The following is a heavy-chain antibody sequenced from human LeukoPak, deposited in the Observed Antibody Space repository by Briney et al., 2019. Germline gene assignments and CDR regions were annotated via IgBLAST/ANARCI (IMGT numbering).Heavy chain of an antibody. CDR1: GYTFTGYY. J-gene: IGHJ4*02. D-gene: IGHD6-19*01. CDR3: ARDHGIAVAEYYFDY. Sequence: GASVKVSCKASGYTFTGYYMHWVRQAPGQGLEWMGIINPSGGSTSYAQKFQGRVTMTRDMSTSTVYMELSSLRSEDTAVYYCARDHGIAVAEYYFDYWGQGTLVTVSS. V-gene: IGHV1-46*01. CDR2: INPSGGST.